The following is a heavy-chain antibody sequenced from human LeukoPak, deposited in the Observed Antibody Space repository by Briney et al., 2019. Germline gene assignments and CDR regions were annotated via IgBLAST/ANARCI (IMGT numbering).Heavy chain of an antibody. Sequence: GGSLRLSCAASGFTFSSYEMNWVRQAPGKGLEWVSYISSSGSTIYYADSVKGRFTISRDNAKNSLYLQMNSLRAEDTVVYYCARVNLLQSRSPGGYAFDIWGQGTMVTVSS. CDR3: ARVNLLQSRSPGGYAFDI. CDR2: ISSSGSTI. J-gene: IGHJ3*02. D-gene: IGHD5-24*01. CDR1: GFTFSSYE. V-gene: IGHV3-48*03.